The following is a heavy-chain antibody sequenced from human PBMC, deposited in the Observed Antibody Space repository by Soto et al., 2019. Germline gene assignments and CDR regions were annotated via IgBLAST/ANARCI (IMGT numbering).Heavy chain of an antibody. CDR2: INPNSGGT. Sequence: GASVKVSCKASGYTFTGYYMHWVRQAPGQGLEWMGWINPNSGGTNYAQKFQGWVTMTRDTSISTAYMELSRLRSDDTVVYYCARARQLEEDGMDVWGQGTTVTVSS. D-gene: IGHD6-13*01. CDR3: ARARQLEEDGMDV. CDR1: GYTFTGYY. V-gene: IGHV1-2*04. J-gene: IGHJ6*02.